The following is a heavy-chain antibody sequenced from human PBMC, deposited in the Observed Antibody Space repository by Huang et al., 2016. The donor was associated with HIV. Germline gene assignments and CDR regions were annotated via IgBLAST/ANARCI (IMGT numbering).Heavy chain of an antibody. Sequence: QVQLQESGPGLVKPSQTLSLTCSVSGGSISSGHYYWSWIRQPAGKGLVWIGHIYTSGTTIYNSSLKSRATISVATSKNQFSLKLSSVTAADTAVYYCARLTGYSTFDIWGHGTVVTVSS. CDR2: IYTSGTT. J-gene: IGHJ3*02. CDR1: GGSISSGHYY. V-gene: IGHV4-61*09. CDR3: ARLTGYSTFDI. D-gene: IGHD3-9*01.